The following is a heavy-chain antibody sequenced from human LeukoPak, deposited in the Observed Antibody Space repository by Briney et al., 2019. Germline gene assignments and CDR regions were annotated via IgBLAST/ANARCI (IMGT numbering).Heavy chain of an antibody. J-gene: IGHJ5*02. CDR3: ARGYRQLVVLYWFDP. CDR1: GGSFSGYY. V-gene: IGHV4-34*01. CDR2: INHSGST. D-gene: IGHD6-13*01. Sequence: PETLSLTCAVYGGSFSGYYWSWIRQPPGKGLEWIGEINHSGSTNYNPSLKSRVTISVDTSKNQFSLKLSSVTAADTAVYYCARGYRQLVVLYWFDPWGQGSLVTVSS.